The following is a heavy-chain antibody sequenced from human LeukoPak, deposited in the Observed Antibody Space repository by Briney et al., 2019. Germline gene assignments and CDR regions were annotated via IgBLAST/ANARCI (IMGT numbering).Heavy chain of an antibody. Sequence: ASVKVSCKASGYTFTGYYMHWVRQAPGQGPEWMGWINPNSGGTNYAQKFQGRVTMTRDTSISTAYMELSRLRSDDTAVYYCATDSSSRVLYCFDYWGQGTLVTVSS. V-gene: IGHV1-2*02. CDR3: ATDSSSRVLYCFDY. CDR2: INPNSGGT. CDR1: GYTFTGYY. J-gene: IGHJ4*02. D-gene: IGHD6-6*01.